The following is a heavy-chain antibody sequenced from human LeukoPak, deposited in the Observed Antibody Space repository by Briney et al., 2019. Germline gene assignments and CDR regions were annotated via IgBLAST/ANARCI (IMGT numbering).Heavy chain of an antibody. CDR2: ISAYNGNT. Sequence: VKVSCKASGYTFTSYGISWVRQAPGQGLEWMGWISAYNGNTNYAQKLQGRVTMTTDTSTSTAYMELRSLRSDDTAVYYCARVYCTNGVCPPFGYWGQGTLVTVSS. D-gene: IGHD2-8*01. J-gene: IGHJ4*02. CDR3: ARVYCTNGVCPPFGY. CDR1: GYTFTSYG. V-gene: IGHV1-18*01.